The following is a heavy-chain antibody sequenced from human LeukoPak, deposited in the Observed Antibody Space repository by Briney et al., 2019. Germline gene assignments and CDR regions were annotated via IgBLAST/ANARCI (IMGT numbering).Heavy chain of an antibody. CDR3: ARDSGTTGEVKFDP. CDR2: IYTSGTI. CDR1: GGSISSYY. Sequence: SETLSLTCTVSGGSISSYYWSWIRQPAGTALEWIGRIYTSGTITYNPSLKSRVTMSVDTSKNQFSLKLSSVTAADAAVYYCARDSGTTGEVKFDPWGQGTLVTVSS. V-gene: IGHV4-4*07. D-gene: IGHD3-10*01. J-gene: IGHJ5*02.